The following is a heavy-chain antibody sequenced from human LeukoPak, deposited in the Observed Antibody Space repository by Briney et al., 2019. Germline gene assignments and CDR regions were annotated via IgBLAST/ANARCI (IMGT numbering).Heavy chain of an antibody. CDR1: GGSISSGSYY. CDR3: ARRPTRVWSGYSWFDP. CDR2: IYYSGST. V-gene: IGHV4-61*01. D-gene: IGHD3-3*01. Sequence: PSETLSLTCTVSGGSISSGSYYWSWIRQPPGKGLEWIGYIYYSGSTNYNPSLKSRVTISVDTSKNQFSLKLSSVTAADTAVYYCARRPTRVWSGYSWFDPWGQGTLVTVSS. J-gene: IGHJ5*02.